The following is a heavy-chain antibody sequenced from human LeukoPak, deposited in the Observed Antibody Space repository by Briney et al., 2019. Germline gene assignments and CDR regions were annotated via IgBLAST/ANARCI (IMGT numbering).Heavy chain of an antibody. D-gene: IGHD6-25*01. J-gene: IGHJ4*02. CDR3: GTLLSNAAFDY. CDR2: INPNSGET. CDR1: GGTFSSYA. V-gene: IGHV1-2*02. Sequence: GASVKVSCKASGGTFSSYAISWVRQAPGQGLEWMGWINPNSGETNYAQKFQGRVTMTRDTSVSTAYMELTRLRSDETAVYYCGTLLSNAAFDYWGQGTLVTVSS.